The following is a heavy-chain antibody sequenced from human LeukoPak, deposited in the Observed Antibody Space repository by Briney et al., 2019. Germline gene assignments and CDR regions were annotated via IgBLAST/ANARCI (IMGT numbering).Heavy chain of an antibody. CDR2: IYYTGST. V-gene: IGHV4-39*01. D-gene: IGHD3-9*01. CDR1: GDSINSGSYY. J-gene: IGHJ4*02. Sequence: SETLSLTCSVSGDSINSGSYYWGWVRQPPGKDLEWIGNIYYTGSTYYNQSLKSRVIISVDTSKNQFSLKLSSVTAADTAVRYCTRLIGNILTGYFDYWGKGTLVTVSS. CDR3: TRLIGNILTGYFDY.